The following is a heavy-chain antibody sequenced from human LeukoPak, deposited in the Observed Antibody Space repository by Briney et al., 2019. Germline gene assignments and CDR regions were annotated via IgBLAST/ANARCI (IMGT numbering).Heavy chain of an antibody. D-gene: IGHD2-2*01. V-gene: IGHV4-59*08. CDR2: IYYSGST. CDR3: ARGDIVVVPAAMTLVFDP. Sequence: PSETLSLTCTVSGGSISSYYWSWIRQPPGKGLEWIGYIYYSGSTNYNPSLKSRVTISVDTSKNQFSLKLSSVTAADTAVYYCARGDIVVVPAAMTLVFDPWGQGTLVTVSS. CDR1: GGSISSYY. J-gene: IGHJ5*02.